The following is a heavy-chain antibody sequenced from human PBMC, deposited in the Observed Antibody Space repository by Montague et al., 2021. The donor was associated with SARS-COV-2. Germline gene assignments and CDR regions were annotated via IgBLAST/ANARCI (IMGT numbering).Heavy chain of an antibody. D-gene: IGHD4-23*01. Sequence: PALVKTTKTLTLTCTFSGFSLSTSGMCVSWIRQPPGKALEWLTLIDWXDDKYYSTSLKTRLTISKDTSKNRVVLTMTNMDPVDTATYYCARSYGTTVVTRAFDYWGQGTLVTVSS. CDR1: GFSLSTSGMC. J-gene: IGHJ4*02. CDR3: ARSYGTTVVTRAFDY. CDR2: IDWXDDK. V-gene: IGHV2-70*01.